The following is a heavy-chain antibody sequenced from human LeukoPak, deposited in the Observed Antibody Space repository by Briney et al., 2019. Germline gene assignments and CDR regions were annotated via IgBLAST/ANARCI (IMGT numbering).Heavy chain of an antibody. J-gene: IGHJ4*02. CDR2: IYYSGST. Sequence: SETLSLTCTVSGGSIRSYYWSWIRQPPGKGLEWIGYIYYSGSTNYNPSLKSRVTISVDTSKNQFSLKLSSVTAADTAVYYCAREPRYGYVDYWGQGTLVTVSS. D-gene: IGHD5-18*01. CDR3: AREPRYGYVDY. V-gene: IGHV4-59*01. CDR1: GGSIRSYY.